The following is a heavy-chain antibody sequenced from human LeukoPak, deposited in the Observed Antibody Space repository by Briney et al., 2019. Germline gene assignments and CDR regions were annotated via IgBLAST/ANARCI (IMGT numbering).Heavy chain of an antibody. CDR3: ARVEKGFWSGFKMDV. V-gene: IGHV3-30*02. Sequence: GGSLRLSCAASGFTFSSYGMHWVRQAPGKGLEWVAFIRYDGSNKYYADSVKGRFTISRANDNNSLYLQMNRLTGEDTAVYFCARVEKGFWSGFKMDVWGMGTTVTVSS. CDR2: IRYDGSNK. D-gene: IGHD3-3*01. CDR1: GFTFSSYG. J-gene: IGHJ6*04.